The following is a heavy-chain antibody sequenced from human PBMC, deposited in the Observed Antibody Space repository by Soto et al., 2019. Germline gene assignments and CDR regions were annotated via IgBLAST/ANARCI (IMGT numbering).Heavy chain of an antibody. CDR3: ARDGYSYDFDY. D-gene: IGHD5-18*01. J-gene: IGHJ4*02. V-gene: IGHV3-48*01. CDR2: ISSSSTI. CDR1: GFTFSSYS. Sequence: EVQLVESGGGLVQPGGSLRLSCAASGFTFSSYSMNWVRQAPGKGLEWVSYISSSSTIYYADSVKGRFTISRDNAKNSLYLQMNSLRAEDTAVYYCARDGYSYDFDYRGQGTLVTVSS.